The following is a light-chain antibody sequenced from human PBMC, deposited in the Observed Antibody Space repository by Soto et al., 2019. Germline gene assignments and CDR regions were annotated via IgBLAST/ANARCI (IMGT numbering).Light chain of an antibody. Sequence: EIVLTQSPATLSLSPGERATLSCRASQSVRSYLAWYQQKPGQAPRLLIYDASNRATGIPARFSGSGSGTDFTLTISSLEPEDFAVYYCQQRSNWRFGPGTKVDIK. J-gene: IGKJ3*01. V-gene: IGKV3-11*01. CDR2: DAS. CDR1: QSVRSY. CDR3: QQRSNWR.